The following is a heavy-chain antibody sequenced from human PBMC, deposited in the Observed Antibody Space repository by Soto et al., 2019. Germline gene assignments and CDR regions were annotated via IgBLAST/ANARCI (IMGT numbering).Heavy chain of an antibody. J-gene: IGHJ6*02. D-gene: IGHD3-10*01. Sequence: SETLSLTCTVSGGSISRSSYYWGWIRQPPGKGLEWIGSIYYSGSTYYNPSLKSRVTIFVDTSKNQFSLKLSSVTAADTAVYYCARQPATTYGSAGPPDVWGQGTTVTVSS. CDR3: ARQPATTYGSAGPPDV. CDR1: GGSISRSSYY. V-gene: IGHV4-39*01. CDR2: IYYSGST.